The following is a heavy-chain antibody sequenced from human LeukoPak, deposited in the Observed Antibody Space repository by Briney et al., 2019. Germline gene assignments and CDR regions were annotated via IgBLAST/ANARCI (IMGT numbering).Heavy chain of an antibody. CDR3: ARDQIY. V-gene: IGHV4-59*01. J-gene: IGHJ4*02. Sequence: SETLSLTCTVSGGSISSYYWSWIRQPPGKGLEWIGYIYYSGSTNYNPSLKSRVTISVDTSKNQFSLKLSSVTAADTAVYYCARDQIYWGQGTLVTVSS. CDR2: IYYSGST. CDR1: GGSISSYY.